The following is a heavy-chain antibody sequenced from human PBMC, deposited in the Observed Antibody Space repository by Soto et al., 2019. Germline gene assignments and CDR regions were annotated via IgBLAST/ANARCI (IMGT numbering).Heavy chain of an antibody. V-gene: IGHV4-4*07. D-gene: IGHD3-22*01. J-gene: IGHJ3*02. Sequence: QVQLQESGPGLVKPSETLSLTCTVSGGSISSYYWSWIRQPAGKGLEWIGRIYTSGSTNYNPSLRSRVTMSVDTSKNQFSLKLSSVTAADTAVYYCASHNYYDSSGDAFDIWGQGTMVTVSS. CDR2: IYTSGST. CDR1: GGSISSYY. CDR3: ASHNYYDSSGDAFDI.